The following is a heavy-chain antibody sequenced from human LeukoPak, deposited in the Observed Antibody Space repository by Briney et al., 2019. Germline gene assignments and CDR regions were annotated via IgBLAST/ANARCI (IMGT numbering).Heavy chain of an antibody. J-gene: IGHJ4*02. CDR2: ISANNDNT. V-gene: IGHV1-18*01. CDR1: GYSFTSYG. Sequence: GASVKLSCKASGYSFTSYGISAVRQAPGRGLGWMGWISANNDNTNYAHNSQGRVTMTTDTSTSTAYMELRGLRSDDTAVYYCARVIGTAYDYWGQGTLVTVSS. D-gene: IGHD2-21*01. CDR3: ARVIGTAYDY.